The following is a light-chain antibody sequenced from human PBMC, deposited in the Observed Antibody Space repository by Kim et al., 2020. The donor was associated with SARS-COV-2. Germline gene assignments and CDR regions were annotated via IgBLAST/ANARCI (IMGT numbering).Light chain of an antibody. Sequence: QSALTQPASVSGSPGQSITISCTGTSSDVGAYNYVSWYQQHPGKAPKLMTYDVSKRPSGVSNRFSGSKSGNTPSLTISGLQAEDEADYYCSSYTSSSTVVFGGGTQLTVL. CDR2: DVS. V-gene: IGLV2-14*01. CDR3: SSYTSSSTVV. J-gene: IGLJ2*01. CDR1: SSDVGAYNY.